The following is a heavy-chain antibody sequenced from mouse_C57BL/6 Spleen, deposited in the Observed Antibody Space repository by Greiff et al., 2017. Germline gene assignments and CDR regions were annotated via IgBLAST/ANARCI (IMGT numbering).Heavy chain of an antibody. V-gene: IGHV1-55*01. CDR3: ARRDGYLDY. J-gene: IGHJ2*01. CDR1: GYTFTSYW. CDR2: IYPGSGST. D-gene: IGHD2-3*01. Sequence: VQLVESGAELVKPGASVKMSCKASGYTFTSYWITWVKQRPGQGLEWIGDIYPGSGSTNYNEKFKSKATLTVDTSSSTAYMQLSSLTSEDSAVYYCARRDGYLDYWGQGTTLTVSS.